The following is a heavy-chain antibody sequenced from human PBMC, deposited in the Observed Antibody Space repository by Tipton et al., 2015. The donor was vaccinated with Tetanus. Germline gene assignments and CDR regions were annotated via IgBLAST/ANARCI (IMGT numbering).Heavy chain of an antibody. CDR1: GGSITSYY. CDR2: VHYTGKD. J-gene: IGHJ4*02. D-gene: IGHD5-18*01. CDR3: AKTKRGYSYGSFDD. Sequence: TLSLTCNVSGGSITSYYWSWIRQRPGRGLEWVGYVHYTGKDNYSPSLRSRVTLSVDTSKNQFSLKMNSVTAADTAVYYCAKTKRGYSYGSFDDWGQGTLVTVSS. V-gene: IGHV4-59*03.